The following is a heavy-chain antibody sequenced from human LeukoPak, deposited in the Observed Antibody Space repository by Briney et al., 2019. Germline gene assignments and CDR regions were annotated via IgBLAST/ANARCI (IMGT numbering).Heavy chain of an antibody. Sequence: GSLRLSCAASGFTFSSYEMNWVRQAPGKGLEWVAVMSYDGSHKYYADSVKGRFTISRDNSRNTLYLHMNSLRAEDTALYYCARAGCGGDCFYYHYGMDVWGQGTTVTVSS. J-gene: IGHJ6*02. D-gene: IGHD2-21*02. CDR3: ARAGCGGDCFYYHYGMDV. CDR1: GFTFSSYE. V-gene: IGHV3-30-3*01. CDR2: MSYDGSHK.